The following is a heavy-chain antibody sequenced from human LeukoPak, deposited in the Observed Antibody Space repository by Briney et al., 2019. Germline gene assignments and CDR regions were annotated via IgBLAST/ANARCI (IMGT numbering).Heavy chain of an antibody. V-gene: IGHV4-59*01. Sequence: PSETLSLTCTVSGGSISSYYWSWIRQPPGKGLEWIGYIYYSGSTNYNPSLKSRVTISVDTSKNQFSLKLSSVTAADTAVYYCARGPIVVVPAAAFDYYYYMDVWGKGTTVTVSS. D-gene: IGHD2-2*01. CDR2: IYYSGST. CDR3: ARGPIVVVPAAAFDYYYYMDV. CDR1: GGSISSYY. J-gene: IGHJ6*03.